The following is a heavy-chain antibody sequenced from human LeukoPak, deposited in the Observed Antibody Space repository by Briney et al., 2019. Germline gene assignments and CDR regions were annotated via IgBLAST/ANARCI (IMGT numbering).Heavy chain of an antibody. V-gene: IGHV1-18*01. CDR3: ARSQVSTPLRGLFDY. CDR1: GYTFTSYG. Sequence: ASVKVSCKASGYTFTSYGISWVRQAPGQGLEWMGWISAYNGNTNYAQKLQGRVAMTTDTSTSTAYMELRSLRSEDTAVYYCARSQVSTPLRGLFDYWGQGTLVTVSS. D-gene: IGHD4-17*01. J-gene: IGHJ4*02. CDR2: ISAYNGNT.